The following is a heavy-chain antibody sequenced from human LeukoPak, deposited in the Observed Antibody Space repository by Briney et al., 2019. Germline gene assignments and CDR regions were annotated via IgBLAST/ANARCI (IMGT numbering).Heavy chain of an antibody. D-gene: IGHD3-3*01. V-gene: IGHV4-34*01. CDR3: ARGGTYYDFWSGYYQYNWFDP. Sequence: PSETLSLTCAVYGGSFSGYYWSWNRQPPGKGLEWIGEINHSGSTNYNPSLKSRVTISVDTSKNQFSLKLSSVTAADTAVYYCARGGTYYDFWSGYYQYNWFDPWGQGTLVTVSS. CDR2: INHSGST. CDR1: GGSFSGYY. J-gene: IGHJ5*02.